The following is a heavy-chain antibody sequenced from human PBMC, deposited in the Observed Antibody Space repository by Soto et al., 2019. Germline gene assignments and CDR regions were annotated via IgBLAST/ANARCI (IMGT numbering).Heavy chain of an antibody. CDR2: ISGNGGRT. CDR1: GFTFSSYA. D-gene: IGHD6-13*01. Sequence: EVQLLESGGGVVQPGGSLRLSCAASGFTFSSYAMTWVRQAPGKGLEWVSLISGNGGRTYYADSVKGRFTISRDNSMNMLSLQMSNLRAEDTAVYYCTMTYISSWYSDYWGQGTLVTVSS. CDR3: TMTYISSWYSDY. J-gene: IGHJ4*02. V-gene: IGHV3-23*01.